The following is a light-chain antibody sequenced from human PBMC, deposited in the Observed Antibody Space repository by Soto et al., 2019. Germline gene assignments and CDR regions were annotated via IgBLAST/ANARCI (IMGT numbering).Light chain of an antibody. Sequence: QSALTQPASVSGSPGQSITLSCTGTTNDFGNYNLVSWYQHYPGRAPKLIMYEGNKRPSGVSDRFSGSKFGSAASLTISGLQAEDEAEYYFSSYVGNSVFAFGGGTKLTVL. J-gene: IGLJ3*02. V-gene: IGLV2-23*03. CDR2: EGN. CDR3: SSYVGNSVFA. CDR1: TNDFGNYNL.